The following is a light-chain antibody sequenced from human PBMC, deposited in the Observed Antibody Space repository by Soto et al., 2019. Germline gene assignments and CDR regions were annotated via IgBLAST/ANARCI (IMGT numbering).Light chain of an antibody. V-gene: IGLV2-14*03. Sequence: QSALTQPASMSGSPGQSITISGTGTSSDVGGYNYVSWYRQHPGKAPKLMIYDVNNRPSGVSNRFSGSKSGNTASLTISGLQAEDEADYYCSSHSSSSTLVVFGGGTMLTVL. J-gene: IGLJ2*01. CDR3: SSHSSSSTLVV. CDR1: SSDVGGYNY. CDR2: DVN.